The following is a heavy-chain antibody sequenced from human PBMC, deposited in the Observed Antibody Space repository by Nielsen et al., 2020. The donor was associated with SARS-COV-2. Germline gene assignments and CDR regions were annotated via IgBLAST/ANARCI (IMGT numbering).Heavy chain of an antibody. V-gene: IGHV7-4-1*02. CDR2: INTNTGNP. CDR1: GYTFTSYA. J-gene: IGHJ6*02. Sequence: ASVKVSCKASGYTFTSYAMNWVRQAPGQGLEWMGWINTNTGNPTYAQGFTGRFVFSLDTSVSTAYLQISSLKAEDTAVYYCAEGAWFGESTYYYSGMDVWGQVTTVTVSS. D-gene: IGHD3-10*01. CDR3: AEGAWFGESTYYYSGMDV.